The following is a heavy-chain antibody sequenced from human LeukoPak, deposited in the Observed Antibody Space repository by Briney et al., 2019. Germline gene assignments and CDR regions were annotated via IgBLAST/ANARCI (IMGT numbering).Heavy chain of an antibody. CDR1: GFTFSSYS. CDR2: ISRTSSTI. J-gene: IGHJ4*02. D-gene: IGHD4/OR15-4a*01. CDR3: ARDVDYANPRHDY. V-gene: IGHV3-48*04. Sequence: GGSLRLSCAASGFTFSSYSMNWVRQAPGKGLEWVSQISRTSSTIYYADSVKGRFTISRDNTKNLLYLEMNSLRVEDTAFYYCARDVDYANPRHDYWGQGTLVTVSS.